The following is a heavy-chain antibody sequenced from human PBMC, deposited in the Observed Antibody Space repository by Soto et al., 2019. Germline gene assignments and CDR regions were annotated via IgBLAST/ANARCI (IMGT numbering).Heavy chain of an antibody. J-gene: IGHJ4*02. V-gene: IGHV3-7*01. D-gene: IGHD6-19*01. CDR3: ARDVHIGVAGIGREVRALYYFDY. CDR2: IKQDGSEN. Sequence: GGSLRLSCAASGFSFSNYGMSWVRQAPGKXLEWVANIKQDGSENYYVDSVKGRLTISRDNAKRSTYLQMNSLRAEDTAVYYCARDVHIGVAGIGREVRALYYFDYWGQGTLVTVSS. CDR1: GFSFSNYG.